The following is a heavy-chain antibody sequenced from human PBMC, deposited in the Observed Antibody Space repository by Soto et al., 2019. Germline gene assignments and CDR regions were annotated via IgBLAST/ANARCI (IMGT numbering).Heavy chain of an antibody. CDR1: GGSFSGYY. CDR2: INHSGST. J-gene: IGHJ5*02. D-gene: IGHD3-9*01. Sequence: EQLQQWGAGLLKPSETLSLTCAVYGGSFSGYYWSWIRQPPGKGLEWIGEINHSGSTNYNPSPKSRVTISVDTSKNQFSLKVNSVTAADTAVYYCARGVGYFDWLLPGNCFDPWGQGTLVTVSS. CDR3: ARGVGYFDWLLPGNCFDP. V-gene: IGHV4-34*01.